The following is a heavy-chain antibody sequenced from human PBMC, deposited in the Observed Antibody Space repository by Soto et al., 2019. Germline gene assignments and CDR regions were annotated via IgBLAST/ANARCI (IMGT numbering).Heavy chain of an antibody. CDR1: GGSVSSGSYY. Sequence: SETLSLTCTVSGGSVSSGSYYWSWIRQPPGKGLEWIGYIYYSGSTNYNPSLKSRVTISVDTSKNQFCLKLSSVTAPDTAVYYWARNPIVEGLSQDYWGQGTLVTVSS. D-gene: IGHD3-3*01. V-gene: IGHV4-61*01. CDR2: IYYSGST. CDR3: ARNPIVEGLSQDY. J-gene: IGHJ4*02.